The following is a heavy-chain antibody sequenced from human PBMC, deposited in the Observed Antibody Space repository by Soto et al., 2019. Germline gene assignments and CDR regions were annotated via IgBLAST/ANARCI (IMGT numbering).Heavy chain of an antibody. Sequence: PSETLSLTCAVYGGSFSGYYWSWIRQPPGKGLEWIGGSTNYNPSLKSRVTISVDTSKNQFSLKLSSVTAADTAVYYCARVYGSRGPSDYWGQGTLVTVSS. CDR3: ARVYGSRGPSDY. CDR2: ST. V-gene: IGHV4-34*01. CDR1: GGSFSGYY. J-gene: IGHJ4*02. D-gene: IGHD6-13*01.